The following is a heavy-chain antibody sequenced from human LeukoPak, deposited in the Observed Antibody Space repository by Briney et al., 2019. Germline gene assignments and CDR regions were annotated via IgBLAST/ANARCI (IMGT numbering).Heavy chain of an antibody. J-gene: IGHJ4*02. CDR1: GFTFGDYA. Sequence: GGSLRLSCATSGFTFGDYAMHWVRQAPGRGLEWVSGIGWNSGSIGYADSVRGRFTISRDNAKNSLYLQMNSLRTEDTAWYYCSKGGSGGPDYYFNFWGQGTLVTVFS. CDR2: IGWNSGSI. CDR3: SKGGSGGPDYYFNF. D-gene: IGHD4-23*01. V-gene: IGHV3-9*01.